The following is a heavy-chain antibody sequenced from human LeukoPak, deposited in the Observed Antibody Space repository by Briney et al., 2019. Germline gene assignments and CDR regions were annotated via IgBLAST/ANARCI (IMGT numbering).Heavy chain of an antibody. V-gene: IGHV3-23*01. CDR3: AKTQGYYDA. Sequence: GGSLGLPWLASGFTFSNYAIPGVGQAPGKGLELVSGIWGADDKTVYGDAVKGRFTISRDNSKNTLYLQMNSLRADDTAVYYCAKTQGYYDAWGQGALVTVSS. J-gene: IGHJ5*02. D-gene: IGHD2-15*01. CDR2: IWGADDKT. CDR1: GFTFSNYA.